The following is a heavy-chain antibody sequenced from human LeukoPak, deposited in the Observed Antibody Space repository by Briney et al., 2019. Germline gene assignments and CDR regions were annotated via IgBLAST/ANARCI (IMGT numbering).Heavy chain of an antibody. V-gene: IGHV1-2*06. D-gene: IGHD3-22*01. CDR3: ARDYYDSSGYTYFTY. J-gene: IGHJ4*02. Sequence: ASVKVSCKASGYTFTGYYMHWVRQAPGQGLEWMGRINPNSGGTNYAQKFQGRVTMTRDTSISTAYMELSRLRSDDTAVYYCARDYYDSSGYTYFTYWGQGTLVTVSS. CDR1: GYTFTGYY. CDR2: INPNSGGT.